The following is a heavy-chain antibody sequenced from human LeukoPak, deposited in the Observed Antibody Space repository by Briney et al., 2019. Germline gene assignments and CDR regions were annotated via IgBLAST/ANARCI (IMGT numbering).Heavy chain of an antibody. CDR1: GFIFNNYA. J-gene: IGHJ3*02. Sequence: GGSLRLSCAGSGFIFNNYAMHWVRQPPGKGLEWVSGISWNSGSIDYADSVKGRFTISRDNAKNSLYLQMNSLRAEDTALYHCARALYYDFWSGSPDDAFDIWGQGTMVTVSS. CDR3: ARALYYDFWSGSPDDAFDI. D-gene: IGHD3-3*01. CDR2: ISWNSGSI. V-gene: IGHV3-9*01.